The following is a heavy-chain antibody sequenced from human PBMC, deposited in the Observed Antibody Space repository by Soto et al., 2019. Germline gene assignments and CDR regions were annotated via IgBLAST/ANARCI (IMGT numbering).Heavy chain of an antibody. J-gene: IGHJ4*02. CDR1: GFTFSVYA. CDR2: ISGGDETT. D-gene: IGHD3-22*01. Sequence: PGGSLRLSCAGSGFTFSVYAMSWVRLAPGKGLEWVSAISGGDETTYYADSVKDRFTISRDNSKNTLYLQMTSLRAEDTALYYCAKWPIKYLGGYAHFDGWGQGTLVTVSS. V-gene: IGHV3-23*01. CDR3: AKWPIKYLGGYAHFDG.